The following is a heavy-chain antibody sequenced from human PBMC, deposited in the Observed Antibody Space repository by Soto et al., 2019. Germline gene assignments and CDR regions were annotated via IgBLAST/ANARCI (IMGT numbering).Heavy chain of an antibody. CDR3: ARSAIAVNGLFDH. CDR1: GGFISTSSYY. CDR2: IYYTGYT. Sequence: QLQLQESGPGLVKPSETLSLTCTVSGGFISTSSYYWGWVRQPPGKGLEWIGTIYYTGYTYYNPSLKSRVAMSVDTSKDHFSLSLTSVIAADTAIYYCARSAIAVNGLFDHWGLGTLVTVSS. J-gene: IGHJ4*02. D-gene: IGHD6-19*01. V-gene: IGHV4-39*02.